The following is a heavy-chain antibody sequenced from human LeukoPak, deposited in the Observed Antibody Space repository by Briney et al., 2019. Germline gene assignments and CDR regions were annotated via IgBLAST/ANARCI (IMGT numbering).Heavy chain of an antibody. J-gene: IGHJ4*02. D-gene: IGHD1-14*01. Sequence: QXAGKGLEWIGRIYTTGSTNYNPSLKSRVTMSVDTSKNQFSLKLSSVTAADTAVYYCARDPGDWGQGTLVTVSS. CDR3: ARDPGD. V-gene: IGHV4-4*07. CDR2: IYTTGST.